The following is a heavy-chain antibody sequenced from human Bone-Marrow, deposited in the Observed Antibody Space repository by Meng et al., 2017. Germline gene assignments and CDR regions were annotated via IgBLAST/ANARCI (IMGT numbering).Heavy chain of an antibody. CDR1: GGTFISYT. J-gene: IGHJ4*02. CDR3: ARDVAVAGSRGDQFDY. D-gene: IGHD6-19*01. CDR2: INPSGGST. V-gene: IGHV1-46*01. Sequence: ASVKVSCKASGGTFISYTISWVRQASGQGLEWMGIINPSGGSTSYAQKFQGRVTMTRDTSTSTVYMELSSLRSEDTAVYYCARDVAVAGSRGDQFDYWGQGTLVTVSS.